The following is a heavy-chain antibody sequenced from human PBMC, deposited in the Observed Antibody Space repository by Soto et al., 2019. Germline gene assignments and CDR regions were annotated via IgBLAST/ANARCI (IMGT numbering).Heavy chain of an antibody. J-gene: IGHJ5*02. CDR3: ARVLRGVVNWFDP. CDR2: IATYNSNK. CDR1: RDTLTNFG. D-gene: IGHD3-10*01. Sequence: ASVNVSCKTSRDTLTNFGLSWVRQAPGQGLEWMGRIATYNSNKNYAQKFQGRLTLTTDTSTSTGYMELKSLEYDDTAVYYCARVLRGVVNWFDPWGQGTLVTVSS. V-gene: IGHV1-18*01.